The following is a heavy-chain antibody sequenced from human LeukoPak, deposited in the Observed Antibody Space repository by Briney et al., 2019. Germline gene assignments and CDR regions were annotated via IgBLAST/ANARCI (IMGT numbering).Heavy chain of an antibody. CDR3: ARGPYRITMIVVVTRRTGWLDP. D-gene: IGHD3-22*01. Sequence: SETLSLTCAVYGGSFSGYYWSWIRQPPGKGLEWIGEINHSGSTNYNPSLKSRVTISVDTSKNQFSLKLSSVTAADTAVYYCARGPYRITMIVVVTRRTGWLDPWGQGTLVTVSS. CDR1: GGSFSGYY. CDR2: INHSGST. J-gene: IGHJ5*02. V-gene: IGHV4-34*01.